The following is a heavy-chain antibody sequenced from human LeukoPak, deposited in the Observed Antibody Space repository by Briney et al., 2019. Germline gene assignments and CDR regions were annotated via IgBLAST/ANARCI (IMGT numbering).Heavy chain of an antibody. CDR2: INAGNGNT. CDR3: ARIPNPFIVVVPAAKRTYYFDY. Sequence: ASVKVSCKASGYTFTSYAMHWVRQAPGQRLEWMGWINAGNGNTKYSQKFQGRVTITRDTSASTAYMELSSLRSEDTAVYYCARIPNPFIVVVPAAKRTYYFDYWGQGTLVTVSS. V-gene: IGHV1-3*01. D-gene: IGHD2-2*01. CDR1: GYTFTSYA. J-gene: IGHJ4*02.